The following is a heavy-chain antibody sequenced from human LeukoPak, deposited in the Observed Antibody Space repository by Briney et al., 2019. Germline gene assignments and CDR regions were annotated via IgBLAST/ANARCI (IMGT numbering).Heavy chain of an antibody. CDR2: TSNDGNI. CDR3: AREKNPTYDYYDSSNHSSAFDI. Sequence: PGRSLRLSCADSEFTFSSYPIHWVRQAPGKGLEWVAITSNDGNIYYADSVKGSFTISRDNSKNTVYLQMNSLRVEDTAVYYCAREKNPTYDYYDSSNHSSAFDIWGQGTMVTVSS. CDR1: EFTFSSYP. J-gene: IGHJ3*02. V-gene: IGHV3-30*04. D-gene: IGHD3-22*01.